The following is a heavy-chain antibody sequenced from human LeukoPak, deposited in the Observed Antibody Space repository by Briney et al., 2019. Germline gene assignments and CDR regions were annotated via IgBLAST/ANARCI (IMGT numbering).Heavy chain of an antibody. J-gene: IGHJ2*01. CDR3: ARVVNQAAPDWYMDV. V-gene: IGHV4-38-2*01. D-gene: IGHD2-21*01. CDR2: VNLHGTR. CDR1: GYAIGSSHY. Sequence: SETLSLTCDVSGYAIGSSHYWGWVRQPPGRGLQWIGHVNLHGTRAYNESLRGRVTISIEASKSRFSLRLTSVTGADAGIYYCARVVNQAAPDWYMDVWGGGTVVIVSS.